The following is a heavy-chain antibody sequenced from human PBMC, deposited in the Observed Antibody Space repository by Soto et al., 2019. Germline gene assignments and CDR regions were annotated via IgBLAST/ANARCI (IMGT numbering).Heavy chain of an antibody. CDR2: VYSGGGT. J-gene: IGHJ6*02. V-gene: IGHV4-59*01. Sequence: SETLSLTCTVSGGSLRGYSWSWLRQSPGKGLEWIGYVYSGGGTNYSPSFMGRVTISVDTTDNQFSLKLNSVTAADTAVYYCAREKTPMSPHYFYYGMDVWGQGTTVTVS. D-gene: IGHD3-9*01. CDR3: AREKTPMSPHYFYYGMDV. CDR1: GGSLRGYS.